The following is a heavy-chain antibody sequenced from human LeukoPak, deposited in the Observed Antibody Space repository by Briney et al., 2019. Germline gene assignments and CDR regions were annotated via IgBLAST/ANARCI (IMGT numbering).Heavy chain of an antibody. V-gene: IGHV3-23*01. D-gene: IGHD2-15*01. CDR1: GFILSDYS. J-gene: IGHJ5*02. CDR3: ARGGYTTWFDP. CDR2: IRKNGRDT. Sequence: GGSLRLSCAASGFILSDYSMTWVRQAPGKGLEWVSNIRKNGRDTYYADSVKGRFTISRDNFERTLYLEMNSLRAEDTAVYYCARGGYTTWFDPWGQGTLVTVSS.